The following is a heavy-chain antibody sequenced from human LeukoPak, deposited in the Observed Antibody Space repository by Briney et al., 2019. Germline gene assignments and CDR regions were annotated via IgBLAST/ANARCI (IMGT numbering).Heavy chain of an antibody. D-gene: IGHD3-22*01. Sequence: GGPLRLFCAASGFTFSDLYLDWLRQATGKGLEGVARSRNKANSYTTEYAASVKGRFTISRDVSKNSLYLQMDSLRAEDTAVYYCARDFVNSGYYFDYWGQGTQVTVSS. CDR3: ARDFVNSGYYFDY. CDR1: GFTFSDLY. J-gene: IGHJ4*02. CDR2: SRNKANSYTT. V-gene: IGHV3-72*01.